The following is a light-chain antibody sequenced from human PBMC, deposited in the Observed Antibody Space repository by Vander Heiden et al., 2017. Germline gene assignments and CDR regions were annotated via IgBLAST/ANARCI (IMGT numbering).Light chain of an antibody. Sequence: QSALTQHPPVSAAPGQKVTISCSGSSSNIGNNYVSWYQQFQGTTPKHLISDNNKRPSGTPDRFSGSKSGTSATLGITGLQTGDEADYYCSTWDTSLSAVVFGGGTKVNVL. J-gene: IGLJ3*02. CDR1: SSNIGNNY. CDR2: DNN. CDR3: STWDTSLSAVV. V-gene: IGLV1-51*01.